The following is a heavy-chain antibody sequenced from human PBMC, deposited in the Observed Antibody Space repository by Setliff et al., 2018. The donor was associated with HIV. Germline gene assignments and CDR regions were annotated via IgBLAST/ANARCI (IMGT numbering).Heavy chain of an antibody. CDR3: ARAGYLLHYFDS. D-gene: IGHD1-26*01. J-gene: IGHJ4*02. V-gene: IGHV1-3*01. CDR1: GYSFSNYA. Sequence: ASVKVSCKASGYSFSNYAIHWVRQAPGQGLEWMVWINGGNTITKFSQQFQGRVTFTRDTSASTAYMELSSPRSEDTAVYYCARAGYLLHYFDSWGQGTLVTVSS. CDR2: INGGNTIT.